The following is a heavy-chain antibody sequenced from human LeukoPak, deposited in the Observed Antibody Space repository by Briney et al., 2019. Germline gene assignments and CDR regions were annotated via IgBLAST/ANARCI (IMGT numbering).Heavy chain of an antibody. Sequence: GGSLRLSCAASGFTFSSYAMSWVRQPPGKGLEWVSAISGSGGSTYYADSVKGRFTISRDNSKNTLYLQMNSLRAEDTAVYYCAKDYTIFGVPTGGAWFDPWGQGTLVTVSS. D-gene: IGHD3-3*01. CDR3: AKDYTIFGVPTGGAWFDP. CDR1: GFTFSSYA. CDR2: ISGSGGST. V-gene: IGHV3-23*01. J-gene: IGHJ5*02.